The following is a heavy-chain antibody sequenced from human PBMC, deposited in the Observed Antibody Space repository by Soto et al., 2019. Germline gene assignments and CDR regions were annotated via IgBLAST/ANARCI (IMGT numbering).Heavy chain of an antibody. V-gene: IGHV4-39*01. D-gene: IGHD2-2*01. J-gene: IGHJ5*02. Sequence: SETLSLTCTVSGGSISSSSYYWGWIRQPPGKGLEWIGSIYYSGSTYYNPSLKSRVTISVDTSKNQFSLKLSSVTAADPAVYYCASLWAEARKPAAIFGPRLIRDSVARWFDPWGQGTLVTVSS. CDR2: IYYSGST. CDR1: GGSISSSSYY. CDR3: ASLWAEARKPAAIFGPRLIRDSVARWFDP.